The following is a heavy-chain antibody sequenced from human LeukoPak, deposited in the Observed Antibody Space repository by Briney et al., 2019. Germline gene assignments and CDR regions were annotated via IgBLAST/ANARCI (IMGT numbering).Heavy chain of an antibody. CDR1: GGSFSGYY. J-gene: IGHJ4*02. CDR3: ARNTVEYYDSSGYIDY. CDR2: INHSGST. V-gene: IGHV4-34*01. D-gene: IGHD3-22*01. Sequence: SETLSLTCAVYGGSFSGYYWSWIRQPSGKGLEWIGEINHSGSTNYNPSLKSRVTISVDTSKNQFSLKLSSVTAADTAVYYCARNTVEYYDSSGYIDYWGQGTLVTVSS.